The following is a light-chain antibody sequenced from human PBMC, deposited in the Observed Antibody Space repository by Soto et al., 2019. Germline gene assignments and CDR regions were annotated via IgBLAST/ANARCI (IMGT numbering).Light chain of an antibody. Sequence: DIQMTQSPSTLSGSVGDRVTITCRASQSISSWLAWYQQKPGKAPKLLVYGAYSLASGVPSRFSGSGSGTEFTLTISSLQPDDFATYYCQQNNGYSERMXGQGTKVDIK. CDR2: GAY. J-gene: IGKJ1*01. CDR3: QQNNGYSERM. CDR1: QSISSW. V-gene: IGKV1-5*01.